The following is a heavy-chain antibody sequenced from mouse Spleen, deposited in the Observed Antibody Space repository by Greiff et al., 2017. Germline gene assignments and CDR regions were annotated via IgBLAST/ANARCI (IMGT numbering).Heavy chain of an antibody. V-gene: IGHV1-14*01. CDR2: IYPYNDGT. J-gene: IGHJ2*01. D-gene: IGHD1-2*01. CDR3: ARGVFITTVTDYFDY. CDR1: GYTFTSYV. Sequence: VQLKESGPELVKPGASVKMSCKASGYTFTSYVMHWVKQKPGQGLEWIGYIYPYNDGTKYNEKFKGKATLTSDKSSSTAYMELSSLTSEDSAVYYCARGVFITTVTDYFDYWGQGTTLTVSS.